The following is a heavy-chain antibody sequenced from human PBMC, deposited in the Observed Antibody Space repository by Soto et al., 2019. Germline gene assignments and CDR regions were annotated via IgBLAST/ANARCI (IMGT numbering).Heavy chain of an antibody. J-gene: IGHJ5*02. V-gene: IGHV4-59*01. D-gene: IGHD3-10*01. CDR1: GGSISSDY. CDR2: VYHSWST. CDR3: ARFGPSPNGNWFDT. Sequence: PSETLSLTCTVSGGSISSDYWNWIRQPPGKGLEWIGYVYHSWSTKYNPSLKSRVTVSVDTSKNQLSLKLSSVTAADTAVYYCARFGPSPNGNWFDTWGQGTPVTVSS.